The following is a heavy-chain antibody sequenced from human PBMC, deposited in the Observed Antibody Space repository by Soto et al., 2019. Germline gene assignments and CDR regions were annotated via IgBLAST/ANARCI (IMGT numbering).Heavy chain of an antibody. CDR3: AVGGYSSGWQNYYYYGMDV. CDR1: GGTFSSYA. D-gene: IGHD6-19*01. CDR2: IIPIFGTA. V-gene: IGHV1-69*13. J-gene: IGHJ6*02. Sequence: ASVKVSCKASGGTFSSYAISWVRQAPGQGLEWMGGIIPIFGTANYAQKFQGRVTITADESTSTAYMELSSLRSEDTAVYYCAVGGYSSGWQNYYYYGMDVWGQGTTVTVSS.